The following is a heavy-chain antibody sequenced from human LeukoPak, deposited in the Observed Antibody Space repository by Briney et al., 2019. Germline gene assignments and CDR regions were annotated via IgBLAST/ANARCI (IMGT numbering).Heavy chain of an antibody. J-gene: IGHJ5*02. D-gene: IGHD5-12*01. Sequence: PSEPLSLTCTVSGGSISSYYWSWIRQPPGKGLEWIGYIYTSGSTNYNPSLKSRVTISVDTSKNQFSLKLSSVTAADTAVYYCARGRLRSNWFDPWGQGTLVTVSS. CDR2: IYTSGST. CDR1: GGSISSYY. V-gene: IGHV4-4*09. CDR3: ARGRLRSNWFDP.